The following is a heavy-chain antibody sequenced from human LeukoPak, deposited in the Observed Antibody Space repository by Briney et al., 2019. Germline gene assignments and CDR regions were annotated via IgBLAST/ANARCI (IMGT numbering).Heavy chain of an antibody. CDR2: MNPNSGNT. CDR3: ARAHGEGSGSYLSPYYYYYYYMDV. V-gene: IGHV1-8*01. J-gene: IGHJ6*03. Sequence: ASVKVSCKASGYTFTSYDINWVRQATGQGLEWMGWMNPNSGNTGYAQKFQGRVTMTRNTSISTAYMELSSLRSEDTAVYYCARAHGEGSGSYLSPYYYYYYYMDVWGKGTTVTVSS. CDR1: GYTFTSYD. D-gene: IGHD3-10*01.